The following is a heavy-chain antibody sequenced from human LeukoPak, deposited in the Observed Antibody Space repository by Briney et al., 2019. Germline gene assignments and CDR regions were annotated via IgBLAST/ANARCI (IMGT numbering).Heavy chain of an antibody. CDR3: AKSGGYGLIDY. V-gene: IGHV4-39*01. D-gene: IGHD6-25*01. CDR1: GVSISSSSYY. CDR2: IYSSGST. Sequence: SETLSLTCNVSGVSISSSSYYWGWIRQPPGKGLEWIGSIYSSGSTYYNSSLKSRVTISIDTSKNQVSLKMSSVTATDTAVYYCAKSGGYGLIDYWGQGTLVTVSS. J-gene: IGHJ4*01.